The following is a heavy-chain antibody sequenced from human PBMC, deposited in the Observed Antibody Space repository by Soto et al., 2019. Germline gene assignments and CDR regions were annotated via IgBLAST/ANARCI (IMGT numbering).Heavy chain of an antibody. CDR2: IIPLFST. CDR3: ARDPGIAVVGRGTSFEH. Sequence: QGPLVPAGAGVEKPWASVKGSCKAFRGHFQDYAFPWVRTGPGQGLEWMGTIIPLFSTRYAQKFQGRVTMTADESTSTVYMDLSSLKSDDTAVYYCARDPGIAVVGRGTSFEHWGQGTLVTVSS. D-gene: IGHD6-19*01. V-gene: IGHV1-69*15. J-gene: IGHJ4*02. CDR1: RGHFQDYA.